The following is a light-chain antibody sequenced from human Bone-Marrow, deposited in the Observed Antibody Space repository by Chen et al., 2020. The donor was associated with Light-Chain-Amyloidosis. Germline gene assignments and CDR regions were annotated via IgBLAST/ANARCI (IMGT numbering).Light chain of an antibody. V-gene: IGLV2-14*01. CDR1: SSDVGGDNH. CDR2: EVT. CDR3: SSYTFTNTLV. J-gene: IGLJ1*01. Sequence: QSALTQPASVSGSPGQSITISCTGTSSDVGGDNHVSWYQQHPDKAPKLMIYEVTNRPSWVPDRLSCSKSDNTASLTISGLQTEDEADYFCSSYTFTNTLVFGSGTRVTVL.